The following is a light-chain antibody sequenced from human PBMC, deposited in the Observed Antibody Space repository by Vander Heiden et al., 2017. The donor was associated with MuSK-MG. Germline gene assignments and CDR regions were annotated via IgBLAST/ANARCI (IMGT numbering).Light chain of an antibody. V-gene: IGKV1-39*01. Sequence: DIQMTQSPSSLSASVVDRVNITCRASQNIDTYLTWYQQKRGKAPKLLIYAASTLQSGVPARFTGSGSGTDFTLTISTLQPEDFAAYYCQQCDSLPLTFGEGTKVEI. CDR3: QQCDSLPLT. CDR1: QNIDTY. J-gene: IGKJ4*01. CDR2: AAS.